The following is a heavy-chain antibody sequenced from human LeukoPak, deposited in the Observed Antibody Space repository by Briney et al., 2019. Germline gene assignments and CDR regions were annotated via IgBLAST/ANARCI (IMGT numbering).Heavy chain of an antibody. D-gene: IGHD3-10*01. CDR3: AKAQYYYGSGSSGDWDY. CDR2: IRYDGSNK. CDR1: GFTFSSYG. V-gene: IGHV3-30*02. J-gene: IGHJ4*02. Sequence: GGSLRLSCAASGFTFSSYGMHWVRQAPGKGLEWVAFIRYDGSNKYYADSVKGRFTISRDNSKNTLYLQMNSLRAEDTAVYYCAKAQYYYGSGSSGDWDYWGQGTLVTVSS.